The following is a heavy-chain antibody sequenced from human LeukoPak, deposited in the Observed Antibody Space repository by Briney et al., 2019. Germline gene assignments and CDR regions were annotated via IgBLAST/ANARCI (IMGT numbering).Heavy chain of an antibody. CDR1: GFTVSSNY. V-gene: IGHV3-53*01. CDR3: AAVAAAGPLGSDAFDI. D-gene: IGHD6-13*01. J-gene: IGHJ3*02. CDR2: IYRGGST. Sequence: PGGSLRLSCAASGFTVSSNYMSWVRQAPGKGPEWVSVIYRGGSTYYADSVKGRFTISRDNSKNTLYLQMNSLRAEDTAVYYCAAVAAAGPLGSDAFDIWGQGTMVTVS.